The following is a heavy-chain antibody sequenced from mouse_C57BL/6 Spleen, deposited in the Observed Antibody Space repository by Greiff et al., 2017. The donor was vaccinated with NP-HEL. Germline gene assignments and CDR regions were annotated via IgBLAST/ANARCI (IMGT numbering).Heavy chain of an antibody. CDR3: ARWGTAQASAWFAY. D-gene: IGHD3-2*02. V-gene: IGHV1-55*01. Sequence: QVQLQQSGAELVKPGASVKMSCKASGYTFTSYWITWVKQRPGQGLEWIGDLYPGSGSTTYNEKFKSKATLTVDTSSSTAYMQLSSLTSEDSAVYYCARWGTAQASAWFAYWGQGTLVTVSA. CDR1: GYTFTSYW. J-gene: IGHJ3*01. CDR2: LYPGSGST.